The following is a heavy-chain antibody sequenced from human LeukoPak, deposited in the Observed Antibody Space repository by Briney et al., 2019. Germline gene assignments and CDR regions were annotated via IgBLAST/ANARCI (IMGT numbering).Heavy chain of an antibody. CDR3: AKHPSSWYADYYYYMDV. CDR1: GFTFSDYY. CDR2: ISSSGSTT. D-gene: IGHD6-13*01. V-gene: IGHV3-11*01. J-gene: IGHJ6*03. Sequence: PGGSLRLSCAASGFTFSDYYMSWIRQAPGKGLEWVSYISSSGSTTYYADSVKGRFTISRDNSKNTLYLQMNSLRAEDTAVYYCAKHPSSWYADYYYYMDVWGKGTTVTVSS.